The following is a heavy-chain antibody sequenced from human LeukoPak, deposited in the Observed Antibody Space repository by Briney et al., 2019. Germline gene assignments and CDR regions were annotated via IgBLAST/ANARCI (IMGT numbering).Heavy chain of an antibody. Sequence: GGSLRLSCAASGFTFGSYGMHWVRQAPGKGLAWVSGISWDCGSIGYADSVKGRFTISRDNAKNSLYLQMNSLRAEDTALYYCAKDMRRITMIVVARGPFDYWGQGTLVTVSS. CDR3: AKDMRRITMIVVARGPFDY. CDR1: GFTFGSYG. CDR2: ISWDCGSI. V-gene: IGHV3-9*01. D-gene: IGHD3-22*01. J-gene: IGHJ4*02.